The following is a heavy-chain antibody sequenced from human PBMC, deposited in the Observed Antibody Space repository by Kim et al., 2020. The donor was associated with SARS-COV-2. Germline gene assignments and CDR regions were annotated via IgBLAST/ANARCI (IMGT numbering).Heavy chain of an antibody. Sequence: GGSLRLSCTTSGFTFSSYAMSWVRQAPGKGLEWVSAIRGSGDGAEYGDSVKGRFTISRDNSKNTLYLQMNCLRAEDTAVYYCVRQLVLNYYYYAMDVWG. CDR2: IRGSGDGA. D-gene: IGHD6-6*01. CDR1: GFTFSSYA. J-gene: IGHJ6*01. CDR3: VRQLVLNYYYYAMDV. V-gene: IGHV3-23*01.